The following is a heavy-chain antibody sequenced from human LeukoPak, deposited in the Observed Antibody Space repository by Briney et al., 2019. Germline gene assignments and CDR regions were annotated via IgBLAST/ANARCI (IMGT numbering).Heavy chain of an antibody. CDR2: ISSSGSTI. D-gene: IGHD3-3*01. V-gene: IGHV3-11*01. J-gene: IGHJ6*02. CDR3: AKDLDFWSGQGPMDV. CDR1: GFTLSDYY. Sequence: PGGSLRLSCATSGFTLSDYYMSWIRQAPGKGLEWVSYISSSGSTIYYADSVKGRFTISRDNSKNTLYLQMNSLRAEDTAVYYCAKDLDFWSGQGPMDVWGQGTTVTVSS.